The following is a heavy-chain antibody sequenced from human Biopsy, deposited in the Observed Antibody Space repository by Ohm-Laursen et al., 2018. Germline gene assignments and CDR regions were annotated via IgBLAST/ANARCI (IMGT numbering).Heavy chain of an antibody. CDR2: ISPNSGGT. J-gene: IGHJ3*01. CDR1: GYAVNDYF. V-gene: IGHV1-2*02. CDR3: ARDIMNRIAGLVARSDVFDV. Sequence: ASVNVSCKGSGYAVNDYFLHWLRQAPGPGPEWMGWISPNSGGTNYAQKFQGRVTMTTDTSTSTVYLELRRLISDDTAVYYCARDIMNRIAGLVARSDVFDVWGQGTLVTVSS. D-gene: IGHD3-16*01.